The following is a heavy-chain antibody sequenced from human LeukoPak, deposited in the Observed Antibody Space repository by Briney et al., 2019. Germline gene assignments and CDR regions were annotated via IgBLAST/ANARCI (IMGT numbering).Heavy chain of an antibody. Sequence: PGGSLRLSCAASGFTFSSYAMSWVRQAPGKGLEWVAVISYDGSNKYYADSVKGRFTISRDNSKNTLYLQMNSLRAEDTAVYYCARGVTVLTRALGYWGQGTLVTVSS. J-gene: IGHJ4*02. V-gene: IGHV3-30-3*01. CDR3: ARGVTVLTRALGY. D-gene: IGHD3-10*01. CDR1: GFTFSSYA. CDR2: ISYDGSNK.